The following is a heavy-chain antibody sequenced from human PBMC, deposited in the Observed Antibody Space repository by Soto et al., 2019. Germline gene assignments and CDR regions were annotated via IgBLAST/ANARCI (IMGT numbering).Heavy chain of an antibody. D-gene: IGHD6-13*01. CDR3: ARYRFSGSWSKFDY. J-gene: IGHJ4*02. CDR1: GDYISSSTYH. V-gene: IGHV4-31*03. CDR2: LYYNGTT. Sequence: SATLSLTCSVSGDYISSSTYHWNYIRQHPGKGLEWIGFLYYNGTTYYSPSLKSRIVISADTSNNQFSLILSSVTAADTAVYYWARYRFSGSWSKFDYWGQG.